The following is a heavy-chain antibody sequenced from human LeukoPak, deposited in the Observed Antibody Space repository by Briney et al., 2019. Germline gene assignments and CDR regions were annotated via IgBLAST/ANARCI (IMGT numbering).Heavy chain of an antibody. CDR2: INPSGGST. J-gene: IGHJ4*02. CDR3: AREGNSLDY. D-gene: IGHD4-23*01. CDR1: GYTFTNYD. V-gene: IGHV1-46*01. Sequence: VSGKGSCVTSGYTFTNYDMNSVGPASGQGIEWMGIINPSGGSTSYAQKFQGRVTMTRDTSTSTVYMELSSLRSEDTAVYYCAREGNSLDYWGQGTLVTVSS.